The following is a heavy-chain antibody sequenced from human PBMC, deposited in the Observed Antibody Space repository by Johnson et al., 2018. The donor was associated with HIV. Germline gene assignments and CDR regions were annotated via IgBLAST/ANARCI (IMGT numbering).Heavy chain of an antibody. CDR3: STVGYDFWSGFLGHDAFDM. Sequence: QVQLVESGGGLVKPGGSLRLSCAASGFIFSDYYMTWIRQAPGKGLEWVSYISKSGDTIYYADSVKGRFTISRDNAKNSLYLQMNSLTAEDTAVYYCSTVGYDFWSGFLGHDAFDMWGQGTMVTVSS. V-gene: IGHV3-11*01. CDR1: GFIFSDYY. D-gene: IGHD3-3*01. CDR2: ISKSGDTI. J-gene: IGHJ3*02.